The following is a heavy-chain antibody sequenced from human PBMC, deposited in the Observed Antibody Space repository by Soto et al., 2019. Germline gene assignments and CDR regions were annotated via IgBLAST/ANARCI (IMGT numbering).Heavy chain of an antibody. J-gene: IGHJ6*02. CDR1: GYTFTSYG. CDR2: ISAYNGNT. Sequence: QVQLVQSGAEVKKPGASVKVSCKASGYTFTSYGISWVRQAPGQGLEWMGWISAYNGNTNYAQKLQGRVTMTTDTSTSTAYTELRSLRSDDTAVYYCARDHEGFTGDRYYYYGMDVWGQGTTVTVSS. CDR3: ARDHEGFTGDRYYYYGMDV. V-gene: IGHV1-18*01. D-gene: IGHD2-21*02.